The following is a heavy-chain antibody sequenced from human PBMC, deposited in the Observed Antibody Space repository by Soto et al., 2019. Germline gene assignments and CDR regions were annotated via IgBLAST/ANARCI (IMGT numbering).Heavy chain of an antibody. D-gene: IGHD6-13*01. CDR2: INHSGST. CDR3: ARTPGIAEAGSYGMDV. CDR1: GGSFSGYY. V-gene: IGHV4-34*01. Sequence: QVQVQQWGAGRLKPSETLSLTCAVYGGSFSGYYWSWIRQPPGKGLEWIGKINHSGSTNYNPSLKSRVTISVDRSKNQFSLKLNSVTAADTAVYYCARTPGIAEAGSYGMDVWGQGTTVTVSS. J-gene: IGHJ6*02.